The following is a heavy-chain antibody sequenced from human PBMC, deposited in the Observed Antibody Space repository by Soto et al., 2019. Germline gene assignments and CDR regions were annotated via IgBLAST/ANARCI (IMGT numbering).Heavy chain of an antibody. CDR3: VYHGDPLDY. CDR1: GFTFSSYG. D-gene: IGHD4-17*01. V-gene: IGHV3-30*03. Sequence: GGSLRLSCAASGFTFSSYGMHWVRQAPGKGLEWVAVISYDGSNKYYADSVKGRFTISRDNSRNTLYLQMNSLRAEDTAVYYCVYHGDPLDYWGQGTLVTLSS. CDR2: ISYDGSNK. J-gene: IGHJ4*02.